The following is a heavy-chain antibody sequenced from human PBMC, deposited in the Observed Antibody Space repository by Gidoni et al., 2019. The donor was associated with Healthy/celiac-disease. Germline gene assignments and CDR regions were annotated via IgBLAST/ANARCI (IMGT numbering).Heavy chain of an antibody. D-gene: IGHD3-3*01. Sequence: QVQLVQSGAEVKKPGSSVKVSCKASGGTFSSYAISWVRQAPGQGLEWMGGIIPIFGTANYAQKCQGRVTIPADESTSTAYMELSSLRSEDTAVYYCARGSHYDFWSGYFNFDIWGQGTMVTVSS. CDR3: ARGSHYDFWSGYFNFDI. J-gene: IGHJ3*02. V-gene: IGHV1-69*01. CDR1: GGTFSSYA. CDR2: IIPIFGTA.